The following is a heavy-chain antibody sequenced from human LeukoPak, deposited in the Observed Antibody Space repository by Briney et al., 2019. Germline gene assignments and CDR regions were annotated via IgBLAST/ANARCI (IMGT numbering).Heavy chain of an antibody. CDR3: VRVQKGQWLPRHYFDY. J-gene: IGHJ4*02. CDR1: GFTFSSYW. V-gene: IGHV3-7*05. D-gene: IGHD6-19*01. Sequence: PGGSLRLSCAASGFTFSSYWMSWVRQAPGKGLEWVAIINQDGSEKNHVDSVKGRFTISRDNAKNSLYLQMNSLRAEDTAVYYCVRVQKGQWLPRHYFDYWGQGTLVTVSS. CDR2: INQDGSEK.